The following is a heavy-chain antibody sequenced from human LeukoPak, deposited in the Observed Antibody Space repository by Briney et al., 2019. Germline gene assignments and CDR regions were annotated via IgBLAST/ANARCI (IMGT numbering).Heavy chain of an antibody. CDR3: AKEKNRVPSDY. D-gene: IGHD2-2*01. Sequence: PGGSLRLSCAASGFTFSSYSMNWVRQAPGKGLEWVSSISSSSSYIYYADSVKGRFTISRDNAKNSLYLQMNSLRAEDTAVYYCAKEKNRVPSDYWGQGTLVTVSS. V-gene: IGHV3-21*01. CDR2: ISSSSSYI. CDR1: GFTFSSYS. J-gene: IGHJ4*02.